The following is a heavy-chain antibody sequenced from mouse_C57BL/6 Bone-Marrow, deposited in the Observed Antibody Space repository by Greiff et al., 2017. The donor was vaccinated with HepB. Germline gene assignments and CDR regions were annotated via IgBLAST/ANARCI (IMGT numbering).Heavy chain of an antibody. J-gene: IGHJ2*01. CDR2: IYPGDGDT. CDR1: GYAFSSSW. V-gene: IGHV1-82*01. D-gene: IGHD1-1*01. Sequence: VKLMESGPELVKPGASVKISCKASGYAFSSSWMNWVKQRPGKGLEWIGRIYPGDGDTNYNGKFKGKATLTADKSSSTAYMQLSSLTSEDSAVYFCARSTTVVTGTVDYWGQGTTLTVSS. CDR3: ARSTTVVTGTVDY.